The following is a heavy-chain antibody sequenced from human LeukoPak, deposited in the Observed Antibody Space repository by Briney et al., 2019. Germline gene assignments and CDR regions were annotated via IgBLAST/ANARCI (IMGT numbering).Heavy chain of an antibody. J-gene: IGHJ4*02. Sequence: PSENLSLTCTVSGGSISSYYWSWIRQPPGKGLEWIGYIYYSGSTNYNPSLQSRVTISLDTSKNQFSLKLSSVTAADTAVYYCARRIVVAGLFDYWGQGTLVTVSS. CDR3: ARRIVVAGLFDY. V-gene: IGHV4-59*08. CDR2: IYYSGST. CDR1: GGSISSYY. D-gene: IGHD6-19*01.